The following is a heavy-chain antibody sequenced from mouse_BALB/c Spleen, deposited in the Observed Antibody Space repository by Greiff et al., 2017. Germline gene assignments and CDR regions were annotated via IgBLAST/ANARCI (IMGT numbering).Heavy chain of an antibody. D-gene: IGHD2-4*01. CDR2: ISSGSSTI. J-gene: IGHJ1*01. CDR1: GFTFSSFG. CDR3: ARGEDYHWYFDV. Sequence: EVQGVESGGGLVQPGGSRKLSCAASGFTFSSFGMHWVRQAPEKGLEWVAYISSGSSTIYYADTVKGRFTISRDNPKNTLFLQITSLRSEDTAMYYCARGEDYHWYFDVWGAGTPVTVSS. V-gene: IGHV5-17*02.